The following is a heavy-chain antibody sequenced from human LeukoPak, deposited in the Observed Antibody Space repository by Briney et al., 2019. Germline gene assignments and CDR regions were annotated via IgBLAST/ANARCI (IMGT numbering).Heavy chain of an antibody. CDR1: GIIITSYW. V-gene: IGHV3-7*03. Sequence: GGSLRLSCAASGIIITSYWMSWVRQTPGKGLEWVANIKQDGSEKNYVDSVKGRFTIFRDNARNSLYLQMNSLRAEDTAVYYCARSYFDYWGQGTLVTVSS. CDR2: IKQDGSEK. J-gene: IGHJ4*02. CDR3: ARSYFDY.